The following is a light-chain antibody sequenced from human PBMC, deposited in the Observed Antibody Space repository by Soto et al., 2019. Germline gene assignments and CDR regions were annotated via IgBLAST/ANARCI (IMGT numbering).Light chain of an antibody. CDR3: QQTYNAPRT. V-gene: IGKV1-39*01. CDR2: GAS. CDR1: QSITIY. J-gene: IGKJ1*01. Sequence: DIPMTQSPSSLSASVGDRVTITCRASQSITIYLNWYQQQPGKAPRLLIYGASTLQTGVPSRFSGSGSMTDFTLTISDLQPEDFATYYCQQTYNAPRTFGQGTKV.